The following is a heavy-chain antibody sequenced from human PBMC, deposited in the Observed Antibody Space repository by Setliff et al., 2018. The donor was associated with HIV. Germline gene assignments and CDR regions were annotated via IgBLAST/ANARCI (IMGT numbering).Heavy chain of an antibody. J-gene: IGHJ4*02. CDR3: ASGDNFWSGSYY. V-gene: IGHV4-4*02. CDR2: IFHSENT. CDR1: GGSISSSNW. Sequence: SETLSLTCAVSGGSISSSNWWSWVRQPPGKGLEWIGEIFHSENTDYNPSLKSRVTISVDKSKNQFSLKVTSVTAADTAVYYCASGDNFWSGSYYWGQGTLVTVSS. D-gene: IGHD3-3*01.